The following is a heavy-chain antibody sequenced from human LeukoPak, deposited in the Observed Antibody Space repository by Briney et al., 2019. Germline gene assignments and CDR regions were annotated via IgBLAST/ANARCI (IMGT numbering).Heavy chain of an antibody. J-gene: IGHJ6*02. CDR3: ARGSPMYYDFWSIPTRMRNNYHYGMDV. D-gene: IGHD3-3*01. V-gene: IGHV4-59*01. CDR2: IYYSGST. Sequence: PSETLSLTCTVSGGSISSYYWSWIRQPPGKGLEWIGYIYYSGSTNYNPSLKSRVTISVDTSKNQFSLKLSSVTAADTAVYYCARGSPMYYDFWSIPTRMRNNYHYGMDVWGQGTTVTVSS. CDR1: GGSISSYY.